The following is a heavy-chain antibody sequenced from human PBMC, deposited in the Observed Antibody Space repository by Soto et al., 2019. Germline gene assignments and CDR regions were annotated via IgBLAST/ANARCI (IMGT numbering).Heavy chain of an antibody. Sequence: QVQLVESGGGMVQPGRSLRLSCAPSGFTFSNFGMHWVRQAPGKGLEWVAVIWYDGSSKYYADSVKGRFTISRDNSKNTLYLQMNSLRAEDTAVYYCARGMGDSSGYFDYWGQGTLVTVSS. D-gene: IGHD3-22*01. CDR2: IWYDGSSK. CDR3: ARGMGDSSGYFDY. V-gene: IGHV3-33*01. J-gene: IGHJ4*02. CDR1: GFTFSNFG.